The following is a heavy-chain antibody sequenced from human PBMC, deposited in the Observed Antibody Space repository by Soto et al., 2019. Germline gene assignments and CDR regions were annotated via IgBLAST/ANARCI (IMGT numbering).Heavy chain of an antibody. CDR2: ISYDGSNK. J-gene: IGHJ4*02. CDR3: AKRGGSYYYFDY. V-gene: IGHV3-30*18. Sequence: QVQLVESGGGVVQPGRSLRLSCAASGFTFNSYGMHWVLQAPGKGLEWVAVISYDGSNKYYADSVKGRFTISRDNSKNTLYLQMNSLRAEDTAVYYCAKRGGSYYYFDYWGQGTLVTVSS. CDR1: GFTFNSYG. D-gene: IGHD1-26*01.